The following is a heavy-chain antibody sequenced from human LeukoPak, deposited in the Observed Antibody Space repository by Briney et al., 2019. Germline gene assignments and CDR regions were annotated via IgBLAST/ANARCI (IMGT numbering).Heavy chain of an antibody. CDR3: AREARVRYYDSSGYFSDY. CDR1: GYTFTGYY. D-gene: IGHD3-22*01. CDR2: INPNSGGT. Sequence: ASVKVSCKASGYTFTGYYMHWVRQAPGQGLEWMGWINPNSGGTNYAQKFQGWVTMTRDTSISTAYMELRSLRSDDTAVYYCAREARVRYYDSSGYFSDYWGQGTLVTVSS. V-gene: IGHV1-2*04. J-gene: IGHJ4*02.